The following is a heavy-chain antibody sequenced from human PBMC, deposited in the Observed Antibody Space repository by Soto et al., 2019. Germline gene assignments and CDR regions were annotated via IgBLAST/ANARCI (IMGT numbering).Heavy chain of an antibody. CDR3: AKARADYYGSGSPIDY. J-gene: IGHJ4*02. V-gene: IGHV3-23*01. Sequence: EVQLLESGGGLVQPGGSLRLSCAASGFTFSSYAMSWVRQAPGKGLEWVSAISGSGGSTYYADSVKGRFTISRDNSKNTPYLQMNSLRAEDTAVYYCAKARADYYGSGSPIDYWGQGTLVTVSS. CDR1: GFTFSSYA. CDR2: ISGSGGST. D-gene: IGHD3-10*01.